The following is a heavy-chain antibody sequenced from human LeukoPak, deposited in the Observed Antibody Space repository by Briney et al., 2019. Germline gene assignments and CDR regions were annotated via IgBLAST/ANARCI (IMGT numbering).Heavy chain of an antibody. Sequence: SETLSLTCTVSGGSISSYYWSWIRQPPGKGLEWIGYIYYSGSTNYNPSLKSRVTISVDTSKNQFSLKLSSVTAADTAVYYCARVWHRVYCSSTSCYSGHYGMDVWGQGTTVTVSS. CDR1: GGSISSYY. CDR3: ARVWHRVYCSSTSCYSGHYGMDV. J-gene: IGHJ6*02. D-gene: IGHD2-2*01. V-gene: IGHV4-59*01. CDR2: IYYSGST.